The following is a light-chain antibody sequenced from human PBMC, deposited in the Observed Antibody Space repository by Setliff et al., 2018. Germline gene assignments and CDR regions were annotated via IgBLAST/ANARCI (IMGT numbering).Light chain of an antibody. CDR1: SNDIGYYNF. Sequence: QSALTQPASVSGSPGQSITISCTGTSNDIGYYNFVSWYQQYPGKHPKLLIYEVTNRPSGVSNRFSGSKSGNTASLTISGLQAEDEADYYCNSYTGTTTPYVFGTGTKGTVL. J-gene: IGLJ1*01. CDR3: NSYTGTTTPYV. V-gene: IGLV2-14*03. CDR2: EVT.